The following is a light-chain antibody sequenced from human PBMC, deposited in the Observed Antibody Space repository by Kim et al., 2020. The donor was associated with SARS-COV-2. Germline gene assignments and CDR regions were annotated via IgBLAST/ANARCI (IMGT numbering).Light chain of an antibody. Sequence: VSPGESATLPCRASQSVNTKLAWYQQKGGRPPRILIYGASTRATGVPARFSGSGSGTDFTLTISSLQSEDFAVYYCQQYHDWAETFGQGTKVDIK. CDR2: GAS. J-gene: IGKJ1*01. CDR3: QQYHDWAET. V-gene: IGKV3D-15*01. CDR1: QSVNTK.